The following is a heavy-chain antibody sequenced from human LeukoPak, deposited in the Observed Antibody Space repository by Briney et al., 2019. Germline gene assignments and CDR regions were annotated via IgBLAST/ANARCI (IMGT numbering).Heavy chain of an antibody. CDR1: RYTFTNYW. V-gene: IGHV5-51*01. J-gene: IGHJ4*02. CDR2: ISPGASDT. CDR3: ARTPGDYFDY. D-gene: IGHD3-10*01. Sequence: GESLKISCKGSRYTFTNYWIGWVRQMPGKGLEWMGIISPGASDTRYSPSFLGQVTISADKSISTAYLQWSSLKASDTAMYYCARTPGDYFDYWGQGTLVTVSS.